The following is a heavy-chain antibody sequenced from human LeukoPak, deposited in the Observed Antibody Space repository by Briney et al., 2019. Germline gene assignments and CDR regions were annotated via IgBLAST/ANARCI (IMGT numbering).Heavy chain of an antibody. CDR3: AKDRSTVVTPYYYYGVDV. D-gene: IGHD4-23*01. J-gene: IGHJ6*02. V-gene: IGHV3-30*18. Sequence: GGSLRLSCAVSGFTFSSYAMSWVRQAPGKGLEWLAVISFDGNNKYYVDSVKGRFTISRDNSKNTLYLQMNSLRAEDTAVYYCAKDRSTVVTPYYYYGVDVWGQGTTVTVSS. CDR1: GFTFSSYA. CDR2: ISFDGNNK.